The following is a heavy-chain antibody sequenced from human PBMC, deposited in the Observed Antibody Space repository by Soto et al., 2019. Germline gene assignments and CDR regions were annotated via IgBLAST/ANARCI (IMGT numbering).Heavy chain of an antibody. Sequence: EVQLLESGGGLIQPGGSLRLSCVASGFTVNTNFMTWVRQAPGTGLAWVSVIYPGGSTYYADSVKGRFTVSRDSSKNTLYLQMNSLRVEDTAVYYCARGHCSGGGCYSGWSMDVWGQGTTVTVSS. J-gene: IGHJ6*02. V-gene: IGHV3-53*01. D-gene: IGHD2-15*01. CDR3: ARGHCSGGGCYSGWSMDV. CDR1: GFTVNTNF. CDR2: IYPGGST.